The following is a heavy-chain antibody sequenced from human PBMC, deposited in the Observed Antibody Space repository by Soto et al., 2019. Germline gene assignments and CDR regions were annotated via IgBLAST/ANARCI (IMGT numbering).Heavy chain of an antibody. J-gene: IGHJ4*02. CDR2: ISGSGGST. D-gene: IGHD6-19*01. CDR1: GFTFSSYG. Sequence: GGPLCLSRAASGFTFSSYGLNWVRQAPGEGLDWVSAISGSGGSTYYADSVKGRFTISRDNSKNTLYLQMNSLRAEDTAVYYCAKAQWLAYFDYWGQGT. V-gene: IGHV3-23*01. CDR3: AKAQWLAYFDY.